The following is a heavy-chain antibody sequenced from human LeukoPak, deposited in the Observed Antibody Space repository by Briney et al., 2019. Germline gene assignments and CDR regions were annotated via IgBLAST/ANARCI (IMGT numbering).Heavy chain of an antibody. J-gene: IGHJ4*02. CDR3: ARGPNYVDY. CDR2: IYSGGTT. Sequence: KPGRSLRLSCAASGFTVSSYYMSWVRQAPGKGLEWVSVIYSGGTTYYADSVKGRFTISRDNSKNKVYLQMNSLRAEDTAVYYCARGPNYVDYWGQGTLVTVSS. V-gene: IGHV3-53*01. CDR1: GFTVSSYY.